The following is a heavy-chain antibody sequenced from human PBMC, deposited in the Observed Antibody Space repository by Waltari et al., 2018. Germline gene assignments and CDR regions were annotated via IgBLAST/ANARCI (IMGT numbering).Heavy chain of an antibody. Sequence: HLQLQESGPGLVKPSEPLSHTYTVSGGSISSISSYWVWIRHPPGKGLEWLGRIYYSGSTYYKPSLKSRVTIAVDTSKKQFSLKLSSVTAADTAVYDCARPSSTGWNDAYYFDYWGQGTLVTVSS. CDR1: GGSISSISSY. CDR2: IYYSGST. J-gene: IGHJ4*02. CDR3: ARPSSTGWNDAYYFDY. V-gene: IGHV4-39*01. D-gene: IGHD1-1*01.